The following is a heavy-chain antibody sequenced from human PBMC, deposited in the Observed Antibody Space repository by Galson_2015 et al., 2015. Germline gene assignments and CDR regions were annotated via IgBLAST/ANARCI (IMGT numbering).Heavy chain of an antibody. J-gene: IGHJ6*03. CDR2: ISGSGGST. Sequence: SLRLSCAASGFTFSSYAMSWVRQAPGKGLEWVSAISGSGGSTYCADSVKGRFTISRDNSKNTLYLQMNSLRAEDTAVYYCAKDWFQQYYYDSSGYSPMAGYYYYYMDVWGKGTTVTVSS. CDR3: AKDWFQQYYYDSSGYSPMAGYYYYYMDV. CDR1: GFTFSSYA. D-gene: IGHD3-22*01. V-gene: IGHV3-23*01.